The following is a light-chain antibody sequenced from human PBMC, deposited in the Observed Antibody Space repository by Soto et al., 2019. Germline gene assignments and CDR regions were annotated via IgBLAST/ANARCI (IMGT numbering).Light chain of an antibody. V-gene: IGLV3-21*01. CDR3: QVWDISSAHVI. J-gene: IGLJ2*01. CDR1: NIGSKG. Sequence: SYELTQPPSVSVAPGQTARVACGGSNIGSKGVHWYQQKPGHAPVLVMYYDSDRPSGIPERFSGSNSGNTATLTISRVEAGDEADYYCQVWDISSAHVIFGGGTKLTVL. CDR2: YDS.